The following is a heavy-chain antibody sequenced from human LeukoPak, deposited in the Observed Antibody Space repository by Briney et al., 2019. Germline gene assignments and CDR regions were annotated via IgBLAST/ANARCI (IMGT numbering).Heavy chain of an antibody. CDR3: ARVAYSSTWGYFDY. CDR2: ISSSGSTI. CDR1: GFTSSSYE. D-gene: IGHD6-13*01. V-gene: IGHV3-48*03. Sequence: PGGSLRLSCAASGFTSSSYEVNWVRQAPGKGLEWVSYISSSGSTIYYADSVKGRFTISRDNAKNSLYLQMNSLRAEDTAVYYCARVAYSSTWGYFDYWGQGALVTVSS. J-gene: IGHJ4*02.